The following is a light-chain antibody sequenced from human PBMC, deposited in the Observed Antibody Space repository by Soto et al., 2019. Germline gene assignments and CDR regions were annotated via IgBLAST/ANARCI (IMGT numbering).Light chain of an antibody. CDR3: SSYTSSSTPYVV. J-gene: IGLJ2*01. V-gene: IGLV2-14*01. CDR2: DVS. CDR1: SSAVGGYNY. Sequence: QSVLTQPASVSGSPGQSITISCTGTSSAVGGYNYVSWYQQHPGKAPKLMIYDVSNRPSGVSNRFSGSKSGNTASLTISGLQAEDEADYYCSSYTSSSTPYVVFGGGTKVTV.